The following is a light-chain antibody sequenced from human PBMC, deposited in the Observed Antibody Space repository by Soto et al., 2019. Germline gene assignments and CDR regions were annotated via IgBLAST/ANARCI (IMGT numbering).Light chain of an antibody. J-gene: IGKJ1*01. V-gene: IGKV3-20*01. CDR1: QSVSSSY. CDR2: GAS. Sequence: EIVLTQSPGTLSLSPGERATLSCRASQSVSSSYLAWYQQKAGQAPRLLIYGASSRATGIPDRFSGSGSGTDFTLTISRLEPEDFAVYYCQQYVSSPRTFGQGTKVDIK. CDR3: QQYVSSPRT.